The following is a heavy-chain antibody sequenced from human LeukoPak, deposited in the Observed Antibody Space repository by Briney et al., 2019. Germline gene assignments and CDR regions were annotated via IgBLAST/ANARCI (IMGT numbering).Heavy chain of an antibody. CDR1: GGTFSSYA. CDR3: ARFRHHPRPEAFDI. D-gene: IGHD1-14*01. Sequence: SVKVSCKASGGTFSSYAISWVRQAPGQGLEWMGGIIPIFGTANYAQKFQGRVTITTDESTSTAYMELSSLRSEDTAVYYCARFRHHPRPEAFDIWGQGTMVTVS. J-gene: IGHJ3*02. CDR2: IIPIFGTA. V-gene: IGHV1-69*05.